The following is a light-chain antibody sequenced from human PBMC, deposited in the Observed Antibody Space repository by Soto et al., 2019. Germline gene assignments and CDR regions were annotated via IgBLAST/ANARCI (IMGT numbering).Light chain of an antibody. CDR3: SSYTSSSTLHV. V-gene: IGLV2-14*01. CDR1: SSDVGSYTY. Sequence: QSALTQPASVSGSPRQSITISCTGASSDVGSYTYVSWYQQHPGKAPKLMIYEVNNRPSGVSNRFAGSKSGNTASLTISGLQAEDEAAYYCSSYTSSSTLHVFGTVTKLTVL. J-gene: IGLJ1*01. CDR2: EVN.